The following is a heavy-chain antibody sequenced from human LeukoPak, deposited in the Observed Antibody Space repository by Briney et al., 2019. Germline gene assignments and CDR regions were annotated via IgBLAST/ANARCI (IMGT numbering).Heavy chain of an antibody. CDR2: ISSSSSYI. J-gene: IGHJ3*02. V-gene: IGHV3-21*01. D-gene: IGHD2-21*02. CDR1: GFTFSSYA. Sequence: GGSLRLSCAASGFTFSSYAMHWVRQAPGKGLEWVSSISSSSSYIYYADSVKGRFTISRDNAKNSLYLQMNSLRAEDTAVYYCARDSGYCGGDGYSGAFDIWGQGTMVTVSS. CDR3: ARDSGYCGGDGYSGAFDI.